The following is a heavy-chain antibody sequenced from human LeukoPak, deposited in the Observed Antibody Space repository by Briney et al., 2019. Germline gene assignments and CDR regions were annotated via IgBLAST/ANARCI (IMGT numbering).Heavy chain of an antibody. D-gene: IGHD1-26*01. V-gene: IGHV4-4*07. CDR2: IYPSGRT. Sequence: PSETLSLTCTVSGGSISSYYWGWIRQPAGKGLEWIGRIYPSGRTNYNPSLKSRVTMSIDTSKNQFSLKLSSVTAADTAVYYCARGPHLLGKELLFTRSWFDPXXXGTLVTVSS. J-gene: IGHJ5*02. CDR3: ARGPHLLGKELLFTRSWFDP. CDR1: GGSISSYY.